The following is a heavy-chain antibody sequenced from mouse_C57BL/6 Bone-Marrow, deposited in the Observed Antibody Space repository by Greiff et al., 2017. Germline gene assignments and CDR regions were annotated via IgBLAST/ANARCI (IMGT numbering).Heavy chain of an antibody. CDR2: ISYDGSN. D-gene: IGHD1-1*01. J-gene: IGHJ4*01. V-gene: IGHV3-6*01. CDR1: GYSITSGYY. Sequence: DVKLQESGPGLVKPSQSLSLTCSVTGYSITSGYYWNWIRQFPGNKLEWMGYISYDGSNNYNPSLKNRISITRDTSKNQFFLKLNSVTTEDTATYYCARENYGPMDYWGQGTSVTGSS. CDR3: ARENYGPMDY.